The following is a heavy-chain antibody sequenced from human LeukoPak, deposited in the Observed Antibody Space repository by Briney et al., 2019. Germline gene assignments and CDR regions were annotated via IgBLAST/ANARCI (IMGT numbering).Heavy chain of an antibody. CDR1: GFTFDEYA. Sequence: GGSLRLSCAASGFTFDEYAMHWVRQAPGKGLEWLSLISWDGGSISYAGSVKGRFTISRDNAKNSLYLQMNSLRAEDTAVYYCAKDWGRGYYDVWGKGTTVTISS. J-gene: IGHJ6*04. V-gene: IGHV3-43D*03. CDR2: ISWDGGSI. D-gene: IGHD1-26*01. CDR3: AKDWGRGYYDV.